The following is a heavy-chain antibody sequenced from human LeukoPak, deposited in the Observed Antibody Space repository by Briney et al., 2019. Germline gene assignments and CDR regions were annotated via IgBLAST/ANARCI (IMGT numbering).Heavy chain of an antibody. Sequence: GGSLRLSCAASGFTFSSYSMNWVRQAPGKGLEWVSSISSSSSYIYYADSVKGRFTISRDNAKNSLYLQMNSLRAEDTAVYYCARDGLWAPKKHDYWGQGTLVTVSS. CDR3: ARDGLWAPKKHDY. D-gene: IGHD2-21*01. V-gene: IGHV3-21*01. J-gene: IGHJ4*02. CDR2: ISSSSSYI. CDR1: GFTFSSYS.